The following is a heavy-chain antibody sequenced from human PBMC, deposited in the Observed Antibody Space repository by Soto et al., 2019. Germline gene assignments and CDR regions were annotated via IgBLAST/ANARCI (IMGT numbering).Heavy chain of an antibody. J-gene: IGHJ4*02. CDR2: IWYDGSNK. V-gene: IGHV3-33*01. D-gene: IGHD3-3*01. Sequence: SLILSYAASGVTFSSYGMHWVRQAPGKGLEWGAVIWYDGSNKYYADSVKGRFTISRDNSKNTLYLQMNSLRAEDTAVYYCARDFCFGWSCYSEPQHLDDRSQGNMVTVSS. CDR3: ARDFCFGWSCYSEPQHLDD. CDR1: GVTFSSYG.